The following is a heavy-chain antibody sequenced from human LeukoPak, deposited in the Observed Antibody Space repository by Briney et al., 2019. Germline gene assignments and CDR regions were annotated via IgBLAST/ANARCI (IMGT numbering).Heavy chain of an antibody. Sequence: GGSLRLSCAASGFTFSTYWMRWVRQAPGKGLEWVANINQDGSEKDYVDSVKGRFTISRDNAKNSLYLQMNSLRAEDTAVYYCAELGITMIGGVWGKGTTVTISS. CDR3: AELGITMIGGV. J-gene: IGHJ6*04. D-gene: IGHD3-10*02. V-gene: IGHV3-7*01. CDR2: INQDGSEK. CDR1: GFTFSTYW.